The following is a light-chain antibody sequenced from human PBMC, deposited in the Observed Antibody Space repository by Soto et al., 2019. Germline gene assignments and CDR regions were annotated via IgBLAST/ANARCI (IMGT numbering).Light chain of an antibody. Sequence: QSVLTQPASVSGSPGQSIAISCTGTSSDVGGYNCVSWYQQHPGKAPKLILCDVSNRPSGVSDRFSGSKSGNTASLTISGLQTEDEADYYCSSYTTSSTYVFGTGTKVTVL. CDR3: SSYTTSSTYV. V-gene: IGLV2-14*01. J-gene: IGLJ1*01. CDR2: DVS. CDR1: SSDVGGYNC.